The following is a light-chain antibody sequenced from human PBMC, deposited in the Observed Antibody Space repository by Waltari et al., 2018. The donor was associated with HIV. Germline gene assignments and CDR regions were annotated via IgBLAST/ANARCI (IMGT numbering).Light chain of an antibody. Sequence: DIQMTQSPYSLSASVGDRVTITCRASQSISNNLNWYQQKPGKAPNLLIYAASSLESGVPSRFSGSGSGTEFTLTISSLQYEDFATYHCQQSYSSPGTFGQGTKVEI. CDR2: AAS. V-gene: IGKV1-39*01. CDR3: QQSYSSPGT. CDR1: QSISNN. J-gene: IGKJ1*01.